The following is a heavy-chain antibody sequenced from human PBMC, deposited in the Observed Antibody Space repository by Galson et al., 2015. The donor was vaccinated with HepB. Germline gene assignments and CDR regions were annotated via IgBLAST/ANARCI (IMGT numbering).Heavy chain of an antibody. Sequence: SLRLSCAASGFTFRNYAMSWVRQAPGKGQEWVSIISVSGGRIDYADSVRGRFTISRDNSKNTLYVQMTSLRAEDTAVYYCAKDQDYSKGEEGHNYYGMDVWGQGTTVTVSS. CDR2: ISVSGGRI. CDR3: AKDQDYSKGEEGHNYYGMDV. CDR1: GFTFRNYA. V-gene: IGHV3-23*01. J-gene: IGHJ6*02. D-gene: IGHD4-11*01.